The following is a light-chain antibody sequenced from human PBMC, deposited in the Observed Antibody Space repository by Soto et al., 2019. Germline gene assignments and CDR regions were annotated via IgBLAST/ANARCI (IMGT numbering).Light chain of an antibody. CDR2: KAS. CDR1: HTISSC. J-gene: IGKJ1*01. V-gene: IGKV1-5*03. CDR3: QHYNSYSEA. Sequence: DIQMTQSPSTLSGSVGDRVTITCRASHTISSCLAWYQQKPGKAPKLLIYKASTLKSGVPSRFSGSGSGTEFTLTISSLQPDDFATYYCQHYNSYSEAFGQGTKVDIK.